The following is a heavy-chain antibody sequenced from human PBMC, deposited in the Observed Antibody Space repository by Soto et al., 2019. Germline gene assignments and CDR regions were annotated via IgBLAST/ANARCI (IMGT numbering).Heavy chain of an antibody. CDR2: ISAYTGNT. D-gene: IGHD6-19*01. V-gene: IGHV1-18*01. CDR3: ARERSHSSGWSGDAFDI. Sequence: ASVKVSCKTSGYTFSTFGISWVRQAPGQGLEWMGWISAYTGNTNYAQKLQGRVTMTTDTATNQFSLKLSSVTAADTAVYYCARERSHSSGWSGDAFDIWGQGTMVTVSS. J-gene: IGHJ3*02. CDR1: GYTFSTFG.